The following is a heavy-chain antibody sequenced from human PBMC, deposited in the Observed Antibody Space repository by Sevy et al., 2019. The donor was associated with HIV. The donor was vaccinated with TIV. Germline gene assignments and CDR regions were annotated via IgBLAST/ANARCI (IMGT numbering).Heavy chain of an antibody. CDR3: ARDILGVEDPPDY. J-gene: IGHJ4*02. V-gene: IGHV1-18*01. Sequence: ASVKVSCKASGYTFTSYGISWVRQAPGQGLEWVGWISAYNGNTNYAQKLQGRVTMTTDTYTGTAYMELRSLRSDDTAVYYCARDILGVEDPPDYWGQGTLVTVSS. CDR1: GYTFTSYG. CDR2: ISAYNGNT. D-gene: IGHD3-10*01.